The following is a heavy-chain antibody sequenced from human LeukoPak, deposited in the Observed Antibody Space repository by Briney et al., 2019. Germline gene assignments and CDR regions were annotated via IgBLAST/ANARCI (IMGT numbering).Heavy chain of an antibody. J-gene: IGHJ4*02. Sequence: ASVKVSCKASGYTFTGYYMHWVRQAPGQGLEWMGWINPNSGGTNYAQKFQGRVTMTRDTSISTAYMELSRLRSDDTAVYYCAVLRRIAVAATPGLDYWGQGTLVTVSS. CDR1: GYTFTGYY. CDR3: AVLRRIAVAATPGLDY. CDR2: INPNSGGT. V-gene: IGHV1-2*02. D-gene: IGHD6-19*01.